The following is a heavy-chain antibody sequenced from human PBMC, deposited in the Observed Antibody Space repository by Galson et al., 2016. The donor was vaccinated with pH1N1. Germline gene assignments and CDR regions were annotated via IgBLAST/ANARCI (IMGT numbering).Heavy chain of an antibody. V-gene: IGHV4-30-4*01. D-gene: IGHD1-26*01. J-gene: IGHJ4*01. CDR1: GGSISSGDYY. Sequence: TLSLTCTVSGGSISSGDYYWSWIRQPPGKGLEWIGYIYYSGSTYYNPSLKSRVTISVDTSKNQFSLKLSSVTAADTAVYYCARGIRGNFPDRTYYFDSWGQGTLVTVSS. CDR2: IYYSGST. CDR3: ARGIRGNFPDRTYYFDS.